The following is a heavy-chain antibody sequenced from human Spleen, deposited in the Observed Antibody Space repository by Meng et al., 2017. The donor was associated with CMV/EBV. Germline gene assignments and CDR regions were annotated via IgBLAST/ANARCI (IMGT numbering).Heavy chain of an antibody. J-gene: IGHJ4*02. CDR1: GGSFGSYT. CDR2: IIPILDMT. CDR3: HFFYGSGSWYYFDY. Sequence: SVKVSCKASGGSFGSYTFSWVRQAPGQGLEWMGAIIPILDMTNYAQRFQGRVTISADKPTDTIYMELSSLRSEDTAVYYCHFFYGSGSWYYFDYWGQGTLVTVSS. D-gene: IGHD3-10*01. V-gene: IGHV1-69*10.